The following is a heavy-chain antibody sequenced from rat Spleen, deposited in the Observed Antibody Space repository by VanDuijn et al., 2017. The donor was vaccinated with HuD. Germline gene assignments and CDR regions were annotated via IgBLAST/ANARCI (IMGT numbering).Heavy chain of an antibody. CDR2: ISSDGTNT. V-gene: IGHV5-7*01. CDR1: GFTFSDYY. Sequence: EVQLVESGGGLVQPGRSLKLSCAASGFTFSDYYMAWVRLAPTKGLEWVATISSDGTNTYYRDSVRGRFTISSDNAKTTLYLQMDSLRSEDTATYYCTRGYVMDAWGQGASVTVSS. CDR3: TRGYVMDA. J-gene: IGHJ4*01.